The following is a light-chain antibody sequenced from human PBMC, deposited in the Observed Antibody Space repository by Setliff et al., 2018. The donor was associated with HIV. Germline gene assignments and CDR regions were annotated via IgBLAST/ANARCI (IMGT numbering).Light chain of an antibody. CDR3: GSWDTSLSGYA. V-gene: IGLV1-51*01. CDR1: SSNIGNNY. Sequence: QSVLTQPPSVSAAPGQKVTISCSGSSSNIGNNYVSWYQQFPGTAPKLLIYDNYNRPSGIPDRFSGSKSGTSATLAITGLQTGDEADYYCGSWDTSLSGYAFGTGTKVTVL. CDR2: DNY. J-gene: IGLJ1*01.